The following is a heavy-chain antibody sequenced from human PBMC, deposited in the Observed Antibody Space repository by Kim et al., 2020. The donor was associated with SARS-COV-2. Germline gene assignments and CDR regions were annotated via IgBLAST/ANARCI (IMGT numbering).Heavy chain of an antibody. CDR3: AKDSSMIVVGPDAFDI. D-gene: IGHD3-22*01. J-gene: IGHJ3*02. Sequence: SVKGRFTISRDNSKNTLYLQMNSLRAEDTAVYYCAKDSSMIVVGPDAFDIWGQGTMVTVSS. V-gene: IGHV3-30*02.